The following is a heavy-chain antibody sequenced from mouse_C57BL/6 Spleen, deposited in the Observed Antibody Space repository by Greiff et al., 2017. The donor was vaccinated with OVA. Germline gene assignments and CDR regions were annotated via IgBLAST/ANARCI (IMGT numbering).Heavy chain of an antibody. V-gene: IGHV3-6*01. CDR2: ISYDGSN. D-gene: IGHD2-4*01. Sequence: VQLKESGPGLVKPSQSLSLTCSVTGYSITSGYYWNWIRQFPGNKLEWMGYISYDGSNNYNPSLKNRISITRDTSKNQFFLKLNSVTTEDTATYYCARGEGLRRQGAMDYWGQGTSVTVSS. CDR3: ARGEGLRRQGAMDY. CDR1: GYSITSGYY. J-gene: IGHJ4*01.